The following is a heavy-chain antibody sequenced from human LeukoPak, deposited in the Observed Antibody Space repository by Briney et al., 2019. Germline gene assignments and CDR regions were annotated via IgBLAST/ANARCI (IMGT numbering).Heavy chain of an antibody. CDR3: ARETYGDYEVGMDV. D-gene: IGHD4-17*01. Sequence: PSETLSLTCTVSGGSISSYYWSWIRQPPGKGLEWIGYIYYSGSTNYNPYLKSRVTISVDTSKNQFSLKLSSVTAADTAVYYCARETYGDYEVGMDVWGKGTTVTVSS. CDR2: IYYSGST. J-gene: IGHJ6*04. CDR1: GGSISSYY. V-gene: IGHV4-59*01.